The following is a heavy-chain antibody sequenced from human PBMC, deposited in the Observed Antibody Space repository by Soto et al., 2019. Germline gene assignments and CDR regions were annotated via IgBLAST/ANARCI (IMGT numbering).Heavy chain of an antibody. CDR2: ISGIVGST. V-gene: IGHV3-23*01. CDR1: GFTFSSYA. D-gene: IGHD2-15*01. CDR3: AKQNGYGGNTELEN. J-gene: IGHJ4*02. Sequence: EVQLLESGGGLVQPGGSLRLSCAASGFTFSSYAMSWVRQAPGKGLEWVSAISGIVGSTYYADSVKGRFTISRDNSKNTLYLQMNSLSAEDTAVYYCAKQNGYGGNTELENWGQGTLVTVSS.